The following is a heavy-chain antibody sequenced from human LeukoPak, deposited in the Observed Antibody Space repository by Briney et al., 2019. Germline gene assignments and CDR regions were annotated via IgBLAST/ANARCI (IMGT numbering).Heavy chain of an antibody. D-gene: IGHD4-23*01. CDR1: GFNFSATY. Sequence: GGSLRLSCAASGFNFSATYMTWIRQAPGKGLEGVSSISNRGIIINYTDSVKGRFTISRDDAKSSLYLHMNNLRTEDTALYYCASGGDYVGIAATFRYWGQGSLVTVSS. CDR3: ASGGDYVGIAATFRY. J-gene: IGHJ4*02. V-gene: IGHV3-11*01. CDR2: ISNRGIII.